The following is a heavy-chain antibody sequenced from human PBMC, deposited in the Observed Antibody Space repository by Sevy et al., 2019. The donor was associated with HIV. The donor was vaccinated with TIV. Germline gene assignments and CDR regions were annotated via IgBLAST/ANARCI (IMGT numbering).Heavy chain of an antibody. J-gene: IGHJ6*02. CDR3: FTDPAYRGYDEEVINYYFYGMDV. D-gene: IGHD5-12*01. CDR1: GFTFSSAW. Sequence: GGSLRLSCTASGFTFSSAWMSWVRQAPGKGLEWVGRIKSEFDGGAIDYAAPVKGRFTISREDSKTTVYLQMNSLKTEATAVYYGFTDPAYRGYDEEVINYYFYGMDVWGQGTTVTVSS. CDR2: IKSEFDGGAI. V-gene: IGHV3-15*01.